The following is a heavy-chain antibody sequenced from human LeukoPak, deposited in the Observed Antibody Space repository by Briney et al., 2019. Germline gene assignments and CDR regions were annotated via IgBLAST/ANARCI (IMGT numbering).Heavy chain of an antibody. D-gene: IGHD3-10*01. CDR1: GGSISPYF. Sequence: PSETLSLTSTVSGGSISPYFWSWMRQTPGKGLEWIGYISYTGSTNYNPALKSRVTISVDTSKNQFSLQLTSVTAADTAVYYCARDDYRGVTNFDPWGQGTLVTVSS. J-gene: IGHJ5*02. V-gene: IGHV4-59*01. CDR2: ISYTGST. CDR3: ARDDYRGVTNFDP.